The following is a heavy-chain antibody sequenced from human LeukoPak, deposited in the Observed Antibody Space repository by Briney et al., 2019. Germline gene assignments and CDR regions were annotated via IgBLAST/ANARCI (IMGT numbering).Heavy chain of an antibody. D-gene: IGHD2-2*01. V-gene: IGHV6-1*01. CDR1: GDSVSSNSAA. CDR3: ASKGDGFCSSSRCQGAFDY. CDR2: TYCRSKWYN. Sequence: SQTLSLTCAISGDSVSSNSAAWSWIRQSPSRGLEWLGRTYCRSKWYNDYAVSVKSRITINPDTSKNQFSLHLNSVTPEDTAVYYCASKGDGFCSSSRCQGAFDYWGQGSMVTVSS. J-gene: IGHJ3*01.